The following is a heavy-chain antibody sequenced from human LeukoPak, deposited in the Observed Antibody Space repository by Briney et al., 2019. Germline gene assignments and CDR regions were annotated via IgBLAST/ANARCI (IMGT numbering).Heavy chain of an antibody. CDR2: IYYSGST. Sequence: SETLSLTCTVSGGSISSGGYYWSWIRQHPGKGLEWIGHIYYSGSTYYNPSLKSRVTISVDTSKNQFSLKLSSVTAADTAVYYCARVLKHQVDYWGQGTLVTVSS. D-gene: IGHD2-2*01. CDR3: ARVLKHQVDY. CDR1: GGSISSGGYY. V-gene: IGHV4-31*03. J-gene: IGHJ4*02.